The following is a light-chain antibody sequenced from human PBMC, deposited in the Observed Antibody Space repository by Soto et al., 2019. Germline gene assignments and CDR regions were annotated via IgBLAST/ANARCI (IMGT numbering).Light chain of an antibody. J-gene: IGKJ4*01. Sequence: DIQMTQSPSSFSALMGDRATIISGASQGIGNFLAGYQQKPGKVPKLLILAASTLQSGVQSRFSGSGSGTDFTLTISSLQPEDVATYYCQKYNSARLTFGGGTKVEIK. CDR2: AAS. V-gene: IGKV1-27*01. CDR1: QGIGNF. CDR3: QKYNSARLT.